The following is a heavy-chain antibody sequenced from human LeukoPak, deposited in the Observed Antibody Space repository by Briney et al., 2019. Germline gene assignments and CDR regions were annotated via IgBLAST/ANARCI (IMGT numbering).Heavy chain of an antibody. J-gene: IGHJ4*02. CDR2: ISGTGGTT. CDR1: GFTFSNYS. CDR3: VSYSSGWSG. Sequence: PGGSLRLSCAASGFTFSNYSMSWVRQAPGKGLEWVSTISGTGGTTYYADSVKGRFTISRDNSKNTLFLQFNSLRADDTAVYYCVSYSSGWSGWGQGTLVTVSS. V-gene: IGHV3-23*01. D-gene: IGHD6-19*01.